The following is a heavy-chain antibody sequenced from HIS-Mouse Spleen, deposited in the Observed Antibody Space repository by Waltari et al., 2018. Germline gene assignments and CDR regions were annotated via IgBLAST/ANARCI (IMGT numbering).Heavy chain of an antibody. CDR3: AKTVYYGDYGPGRAFDI. J-gene: IGHJ3*02. CDR1: GFTFSSYA. D-gene: IGHD4-17*01. V-gene: IGHV3-23*01. Sequence: EVQLLESGGGLVQPGGSLRLSCAASGFTFSSYAMSWVRQAPGKGLEWVSAISGSGGSTYYADSVKGRFTISRDNSKNTLYRQMNSLRAEDTAVYYCAKTVYYGDYGPGRAFDIWGQGTMVTVSS. CDR2: ISGSGGST.